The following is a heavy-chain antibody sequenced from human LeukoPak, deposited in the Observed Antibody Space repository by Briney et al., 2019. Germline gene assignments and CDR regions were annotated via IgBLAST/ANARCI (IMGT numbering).Heavy chain of an antibody. V-gene: IGHV4-59*01. D-gene: IGHD6-13*01. CDR3: ARVSSSWDYYFDY. CDR2: IYYSGST. Sequence: SETLSLTCTASGGSISSYYWSWIRQPPGKGLEWIGYIYYSGSTNYNPSLKSRVTISVDTPKDQFSLKLSSVTAADTAVYYCARVSSSWDYYFDYWGQGTLVTVSS. J-gene: IGHJ4*02. CDR1: GGSISSYY.